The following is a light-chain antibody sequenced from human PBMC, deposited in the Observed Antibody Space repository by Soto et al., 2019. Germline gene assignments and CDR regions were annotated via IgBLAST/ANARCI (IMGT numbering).Light chain of an antibody. V-gene: IGKV1-6*01. CDR3: LQDYNY. CDR1: QGIRND. J-gene: IGKJ4*01. CDR2: AAS. Sequence: AIQMTQSPSSLSASVGDRVTITCRASQGIRNDLGWYQQKPGKAPKLLIYAASSLQSGVPSRFSGSGSGTDFTLTISSLQPEDFATYYWLQDYNYFGGGTKVEIK.